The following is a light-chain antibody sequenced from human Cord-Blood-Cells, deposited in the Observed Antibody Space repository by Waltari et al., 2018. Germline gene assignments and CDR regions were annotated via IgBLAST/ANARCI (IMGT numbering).Light chain of an antibody. Sequence: YALPPPPSVSGSPGQSSTILCTGTSSDVGSYKHVSWYQQHPGNAPKLMIYEGSKRPSGVSNRFSGSKSGNTASLTISGLQAEDEADYYCCSYAGSSTYVVFGGGTKLTVL. CDR2: EGS. CDR1: SSDVGSYKH. J-gene: IGLJ2*01. CDR3: CSYAGSSTYVV. V-gene: IGLV2-23*01.